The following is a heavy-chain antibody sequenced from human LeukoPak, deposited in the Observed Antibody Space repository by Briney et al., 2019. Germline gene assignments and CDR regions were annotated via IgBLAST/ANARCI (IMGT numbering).Heavy chain of an antibody. CDR3: ARGNNPPYYDFWSGYTYYFDY. V-gene: IGHV1-2*02. Sequence: ASVRVSCKASGYTFTGYYMHSVRQAPGQGLEWGGWFNPNIGRTNYALKFQGRVSMTRDTSISTAYMELSRLRSADTAVYYCARGNNPPYYDFWSGYTYYFDYWGQGTLVTVSS. CDR2: FNPNIGRT. CDR1: GYTFTGYY. J-gene: IGHJ4*02. D-gene: IGHD3-3*01.